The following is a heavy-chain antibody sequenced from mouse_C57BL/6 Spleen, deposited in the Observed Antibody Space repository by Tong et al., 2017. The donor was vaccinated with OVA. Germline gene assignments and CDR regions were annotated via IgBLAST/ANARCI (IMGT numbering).Heavy chain of an antibody. Sequence: VQLQESGTELVKPGASVKLSCKASGYTFTSYWMHWVKQRPGQGLEWIGNINPSNGGTNYNEKFKSKATLTVDKSSSTAYMQLSSLTSEDSAVYFCARSNYYGSSPIDYWGQGTTLTVSS. D-gene: IGHD1-1*01. CDR3: ARSNYYGSSPIDY. J-gene: IGHJ2*01. V-gene: IGHV1-53*01. CDR1: GYTFTSYW. CDR2: INPSNGGT.